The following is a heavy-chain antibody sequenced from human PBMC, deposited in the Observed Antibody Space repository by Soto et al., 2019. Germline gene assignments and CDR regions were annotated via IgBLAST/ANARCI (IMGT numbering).Heavy chain of an antibody. V-gene: IGHV1-46*01. Sequence: ASVKVSCKAPRDTFTSYYINCVRQAPGQGLEWMGVINPHGGSTAYAQKFKGRVTLTRDTSASTVYMEVSSLTSEDTAMYYCARSSGGNFGIIIEGTNWFAPWGQGTLVTAPQ. CDR1: RDTFTSYY. J-gene: IGHJ5*02. CDR3: ARSSGGNFGIIIEGTNWFAP. D-gene: IGHD1-26*01. CDR2: INPHGGST.